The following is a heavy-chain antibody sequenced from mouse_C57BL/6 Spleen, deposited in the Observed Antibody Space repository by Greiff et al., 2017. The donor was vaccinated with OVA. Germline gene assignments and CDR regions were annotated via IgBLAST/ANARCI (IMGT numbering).Heavy chain of an antibody. Sequence: QVQLQQSGAELVRPGASVKLSCKASGYTFTDYYINWVKQRPGQGLEWIARIYPGSGNTSYNEKFKGKATLTAEKSSSTAYMQLSSLTSEDSAVYVCARDYGSSPWFAYWGQGTLVTVSA. CDR1: GYTFTDYY. D-gene: IGHD1-1*01. J-gene: IGHJ3*01. CDR2: IYPGSGNT. V-gene: IGHV1-76*01. CDR3: ARDYGSSPWFAY.